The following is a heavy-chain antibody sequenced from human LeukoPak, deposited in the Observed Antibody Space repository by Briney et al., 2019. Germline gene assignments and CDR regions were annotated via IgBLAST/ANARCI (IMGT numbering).Heavy chain of an antibody. J-gene: IGHJ2*01. CDR3: ARGPHYDILTGYNWYFDL. CDR1: GGSISSGGYY. D-gene: IGHD3-9*01. Sequence: SETLSLTCIVSGGSISSGGYYWSWIRQHPGTGLEWIGYIYYSGSTYYNPSLKSRVTISVDTSKNQFSLKLSSVTAADTAVYYCARGPHYDILTGYNWYFDLWGRGTLVTVSS. V-gene: IGHV4-31*03. CDR2: IYYSGST.